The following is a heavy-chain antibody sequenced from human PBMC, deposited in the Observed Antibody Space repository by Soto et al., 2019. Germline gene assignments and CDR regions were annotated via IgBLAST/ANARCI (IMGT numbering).Heavy chain of an antibody. CDR2: INAGNGNT. Sequence: QVQLVQSGAEVKKPGASVKVSCKASGYTFTSYAMHWVRQAPGQRLEWMGWINAGNGNTKYSQKFQGRVTITRDTPASTANMELSSLRSEATAVYSCARRPGGPDGPGDYWGQGTLVTVSS. D-gene: IGHD2-15*01. J-gene: IGHJ4*02. CDR3: ARRPGGPDGPGDY. CDR1: GYTFTSYA. V-gene: IGHV1-3*01.